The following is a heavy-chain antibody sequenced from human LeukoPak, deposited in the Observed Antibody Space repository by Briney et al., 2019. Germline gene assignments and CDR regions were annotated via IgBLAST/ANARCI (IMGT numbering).Heavy chain of an antibody. D-gene: IGHD6-13*01. CDR3: AREPGYSTRYSFDY. CDR2: ISYDGSTK. J-gene: IGHJ4*02. CDR1: GFTFSSYG. V-gene: IGHV3-30-3*01. Sequence: GGSRRLSCAASGFTFSSYGIHWVRQAPGKGLEWVAFISYDGSTKNYADSVKGRHTISRDNSKNTMYLQMNSLRADDTAIYYCAREPGYSTRYSFDYWGQGTLVIVSS.